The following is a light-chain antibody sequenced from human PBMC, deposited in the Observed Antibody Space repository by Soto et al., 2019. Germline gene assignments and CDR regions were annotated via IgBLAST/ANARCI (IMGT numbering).Light chain of an antibody. Sequence: QSALTQPASVSGSPGQSITIFCTGTSSDVGSYNLVSWYRLHPGKAPRLMIYEATKRPSGVSNRFSGSKSGDTASLTISGLQAEYEADYYSCSYAGVNSAVFGGGTKLTVL. CDR2: EAT. V-gene: IGLV2-23*01. CDR3: CSYAGVNSAV. CDR1: SSDVGSYNL. J-gene: IGLJ1*01.